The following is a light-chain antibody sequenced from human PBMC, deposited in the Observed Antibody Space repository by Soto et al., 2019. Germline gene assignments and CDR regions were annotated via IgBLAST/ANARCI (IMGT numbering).Light chain of an antibody. V-gene: IGLV1-40*01. CDR2: GNS. CDR1: SSNIGAGYD. Sequence: QSVLTQPPSVSGAPGQRVTISCTGSSSNIGAGYDVHSYQQLPGTAPKLLIYGNSNRPSGVPDRFSGSKSGTSASLAITGLQAEDEADYYCQSYDSSLSGSDVVFGGGTQLTVL. CDR3: QSYDSSLSGSDVV. J-gene: IGLJ2*01.